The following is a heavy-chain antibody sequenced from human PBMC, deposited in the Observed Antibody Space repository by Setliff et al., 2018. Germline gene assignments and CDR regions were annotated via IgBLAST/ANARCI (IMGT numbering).Heavy chain of an antibody. Sequence: SGGSLRLSCAASGFSFNNYYMTWVRQAPGKGLEWISGISRDTDYTYYAESVKGRFTIFRDNAKNSVYLQMDRLRAEDTAVYYCARISRLYTSSWDDYWGRGTLVTVSS. CDR3: ARISRLYTSSWDDY. CDR2: ISRDTDYT. J-gene: IGHJ4*02. D-gene: IGHD6-13*01. V-gene: IGHV3-21*01. CDR1: GFSFNNYY.